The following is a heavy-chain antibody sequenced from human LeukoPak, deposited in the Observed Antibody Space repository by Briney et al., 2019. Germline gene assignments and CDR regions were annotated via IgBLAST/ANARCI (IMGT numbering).Heavy chain of an antibody. J-gene: IGHJ4*02. D-gene: IGHD3-16*02. Sequence: GGSLRLSCAASGFTFDDYGMSWVRQAPGRGLEWVSGINWNGGSTGYADSVKGRFTTSRDNAKNSLYLQMNSLRAEDTALYYCARVMVGDYVWGSYRHDEYYFDYWGQGTLVTVSS. CDR3: ARVMVGDYVWGSYRHDEYYFDY. CDR1: GFTFDDYG. CDR2: INWNGGST. V-gene: IGHV3-20*04.